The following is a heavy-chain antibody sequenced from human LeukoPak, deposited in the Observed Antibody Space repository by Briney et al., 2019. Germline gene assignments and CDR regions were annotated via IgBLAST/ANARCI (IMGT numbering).Heavy chain of an antibody. D-gene: IGHD3-16*01. V-gene: IGHV3-74*01. Sequence: QPGGSLRLSCAASGFSFSTQRMHWVRQAPGKGLVWVSYINIDERITGYADSVKGRFTISRDNAKNTLYLQMNSLRAEDTAVYYCVREAYYYGMDAWGQGTTVTVSS. CDR2: INIDERIT. CDR1: GFSFSTQR. CDR3: VREAYYYGMDA. J-gene: IGHJ6*02.